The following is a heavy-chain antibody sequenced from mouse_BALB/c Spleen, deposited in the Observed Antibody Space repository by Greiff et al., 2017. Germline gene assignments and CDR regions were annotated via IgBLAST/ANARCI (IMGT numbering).Heavy chain of an antibody. CDR3: ARRDYGYRYFDY. CDR1: GFAFSSYD. J-gene: IGHJ2*01. V-gene: IGHV5-12-1*01. D-gene: IGHD1-2*01. CDR2: ISSGGGST. Sequence: EVQGVESGGGLVKPGGSLKLSCAASGFAFSSYDMSWVRQTPEKRLEWVAYISSGGGSTYYPDTVKGRFTISRDNAKNTLYLQMSSLKSEDTAMYYCARRDYGYRYFDYWGQGTTLTVSS.